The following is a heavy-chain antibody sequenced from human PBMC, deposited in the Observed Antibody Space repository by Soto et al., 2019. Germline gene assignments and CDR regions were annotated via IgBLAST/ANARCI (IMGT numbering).Heavy chain of an antibody. Sequence: QEQLVQSGAEVKKPGASLKVSCKASGYTFTDYYIHWVRQAPAQGLEWVGWINPDSGGTNLAQRFQGRVTMTSDTSINTAYMELSSLRSADAAVYYCAIRTGQLAIISEFDGDWFFEIWGRGTLVTVSS. CDR3: AIRTGQLAIISEFDGDWFFEI. CDR1: GYTFTDYY. J-gene: IGHJ2*01. V-gene: IGHV1-2*02. CDR2: INPDSGGT. D-gene: IGHD2-2*01.